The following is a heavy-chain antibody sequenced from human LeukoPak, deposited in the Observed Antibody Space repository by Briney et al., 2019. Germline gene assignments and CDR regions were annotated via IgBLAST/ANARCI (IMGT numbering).Heavy chain of an antibody. CDR1: GGSITSDIFY. CDR2: IHNSRGT. D-gene: IGHD1-26*01. J-gene: IGHJ3*02. V-gene: IGHV4-39*01. CDR3: ARQGSGGRAFDI. Sequence: PSETLSLTCTVSGGSITSDIFYWNWIRQHPGKGLEWIGSIHNSRGTSYNPSLESRVTISVDTSKSQFSLKMTSVTAADTAVYYCARQGSGGRAFDIWGQGTMVTVSS.